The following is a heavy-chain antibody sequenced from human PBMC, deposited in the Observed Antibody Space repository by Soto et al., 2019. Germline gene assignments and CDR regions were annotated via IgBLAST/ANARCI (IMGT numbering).Heavy chain of an antibody. V-gene: IGHV1-46*01. J-gene: IGHJ5*02. CDR1: GFTFTSYY. CDR2: INPSGGST. CDR3: ARSWWGTDRLLAYNWFDP. Sequence: ASVKVSCKASGFTFTSYYLHWVRQAPGQGLDWMGLINPSGGSTSYAQKFQGRATMTRDTSTSTVYMELSSLKSEDTAVYYCARSWWGTDRLLAYNWFDPWGQGTPVTVSS. D-gene: IGHD2-15*01.